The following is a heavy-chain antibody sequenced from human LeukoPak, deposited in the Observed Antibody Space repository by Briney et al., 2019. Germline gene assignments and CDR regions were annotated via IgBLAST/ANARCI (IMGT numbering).Heavy chain of an antibody. Sequence: GGSLRLSCAASGFTFSSYEMNWVRQAPGKGLEWVSYISSSGSTIYYADSVKGRFTISRDNAKNSLFLQMNSLRAEDTAVYYCARELDGYRDAFDIWGEGTMVTVSS. CDR2: ISSSGSTI. V-gene: IGHV3-48*03. D-gene: IGHD5-24*01. CDR1: GFTFSSYE. J-gene: IGHJ3*02. CDR3: ARELDGYRDAFDI.